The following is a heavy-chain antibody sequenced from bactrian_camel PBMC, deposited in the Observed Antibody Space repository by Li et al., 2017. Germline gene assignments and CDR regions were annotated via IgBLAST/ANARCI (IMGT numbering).Heavy chain of an antibody. J-gene: IGHJ4*01. CDR3: ATFWAPGGVVRNY. CDR1: GFTFSGYW. Sequence: HVQLVESGGDLVQPGGSLTLSCTASGFTFSGYWMYWVRQTPAKGLEWVSGVASNGGSTEYADSIVGRFTISRDNAKNTLNLEMNSLETKDAAVYYCATFWAPGGVVRNYWGQGTQVTVS. V-gene: IGHV3S1*01. CDR2: VASNGGST. D-gene: IGHD3*01.